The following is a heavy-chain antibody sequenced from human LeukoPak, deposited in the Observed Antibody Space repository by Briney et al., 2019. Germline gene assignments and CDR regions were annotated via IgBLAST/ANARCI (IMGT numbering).Heavy chain of an antibody. Sequence: SETLSLTCAVYGGSFGDYYWSWIRQPPGKGLEWIGEINHSGSTNYNPSLKSRVTISVDTSKNQFSLKLNSVTAADTAVYYCASGYYDSSGYYPRSYYFDYWGQGTLVTVSS. V-gene: IGHV4-34*01. J-gene: IGHJ4*02. CDR2: INHSGST. CDR3: ASGYYDSSGYYPRSYYFDY. CDR1: GGSFGDYY. D-gene: IGHD3-22*01.